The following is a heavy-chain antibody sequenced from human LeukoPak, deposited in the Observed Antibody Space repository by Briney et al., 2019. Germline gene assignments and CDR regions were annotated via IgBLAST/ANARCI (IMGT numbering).Heavy chain of an antibody. V-gene: IGHV3-30*03. D-gene: IGHD2-2*01. J-gene: IGHJ6*02. Sequence: GRSLRLSCAASGFTFSSYGMHWVRQAPGKGLEWVALISYDGSNEYYADSVRGRFTISRDNSKFTLYMQMNSLRAEDTAVYYCARDRAGYCTSTSCYTGMDVWGQGTTVTASS. CDR2: ISYDGSNE. CDR1: GFTFSSYG. CDR3: ARDRAGYCTSTSCYTGMDV.